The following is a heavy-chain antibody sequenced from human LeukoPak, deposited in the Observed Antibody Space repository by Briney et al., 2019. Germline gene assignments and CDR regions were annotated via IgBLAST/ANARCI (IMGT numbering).Heavy chain of an antibody. CDR3: ARAPYYGFQYYFDY. CDR1: GFTFSDYY. V-gene: IGHV3-11*01. CDR2: ISSSGSTI. J-gene: IGHJ4*02. D-gene: IGHD3-10*01. Sequence: GGSLRLSCAASGFTFSDYYMSWIRQAPGKGLEWVSYISSSGSTIYYADSVKGRFTISRDNAKNSLYLQMNGLRAEDTAVYYCARAPYYGFQYYFDYWGQATLVTVSS.